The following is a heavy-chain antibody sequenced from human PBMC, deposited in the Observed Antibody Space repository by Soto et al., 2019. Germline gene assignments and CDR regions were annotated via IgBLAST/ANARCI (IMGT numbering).Heavy chain of an antibody. CDR3: ARGALRYPFDP. Sequence: GGSLRLSCAASGFTFSSYAMHWVRQAPGKGLEWVAVISYDGSNKYYADSVKGRFTISRDNSKNTLYLQMNSLRAEDTAVYYCARGALRYPFDPWGQGTLVTVSS. V-gene: IGHV3-30-3*01. CDR1: GFTFSSYA. CDR2: ISYDGSNK. D-gene: IGHD1-1*01. J-gene: IGHJ5*02.